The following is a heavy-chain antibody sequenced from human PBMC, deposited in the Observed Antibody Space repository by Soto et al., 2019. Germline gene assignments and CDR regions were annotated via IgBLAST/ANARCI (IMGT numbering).Heavy chain of an antibody. CDR1: GYNFASYW. CDR3: ARDAVKMRGVDDALDV. J-gene: IGHJ3*01. D-gene: IGHD3-10*01. CDR2: IYPADSDT. V-gene: IGHV5-51*01. Sequence: GESLKISCKGSGYNFASYWIGWVRQMPGKGLEWMGLIYPADSDTRYSPSFEGQVTISADKSINTAYLHLSSLKASDTAIYYCARDAVKMRGVDDALDVWGQGTMVTVPS.